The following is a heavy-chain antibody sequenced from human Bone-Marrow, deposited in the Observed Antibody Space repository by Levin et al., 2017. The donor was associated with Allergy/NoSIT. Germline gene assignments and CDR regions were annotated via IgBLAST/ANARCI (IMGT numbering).Heavy chain of an antibody. CDR3: VTRPPPLRYWGPFDY. CDR1: GLTFGTYA. V-gene: IGHV3-23*01. J-gene: IGHJ4*02. D-gene: IGHD7-27*01. Sequence: GESLKISCAASGLTFGTYAMTWVRQAPGKGLEWVSVISGSGDIIYYVDSVKGRFTISRDNSKNTLYLQMNSLRADDTAVYYCVTRPPPLRYWGPFDYWGQGTLVTVSS. CDR2: ISGSGDII.